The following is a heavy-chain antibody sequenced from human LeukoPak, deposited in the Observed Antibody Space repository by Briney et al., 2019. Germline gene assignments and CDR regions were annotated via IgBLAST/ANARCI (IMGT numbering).Heavy chain of an antibody. CDR2: INHSGST. D-gene: IGHD3-22*01. CDR1: GGSFSGYY. J-gene: IGHJ4*02. V-gene: IGHV4-34*01. Sequence: PSETLSLTCAVYGGSFSGYYWSWLRQPPGKGLEWIGEINHSGSTNYNPSLKSRVTISVDTSKNQFSLKLSSVTAADTAVYYCARAPKYYYDSSFDYWGQGTLVTVSS. CDR3: ARAPKYYYDSSFDY.